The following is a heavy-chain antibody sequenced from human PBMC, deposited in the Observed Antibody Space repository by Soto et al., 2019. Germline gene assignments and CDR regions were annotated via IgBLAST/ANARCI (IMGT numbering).Heavy chain of an antibody. Sequence: PSETLSLTCAVYGGSFSGYSWTWIRQPPGTGLEWIRYIYYSGSTNYNPSLKSRVTISVDTSKNQFSLKLNSRTAADTAVYYCARRNYGSGSTYFDHSGQGTLVTVTS. D-gene: IGHD3-10*01. V-gene: IGHV4-59*08. CDR3: ARRNYGSGSTYFDH. CDR1: GGSFSGYS. CDR2: IYYSGST. J-gene: IGHJ4*02.